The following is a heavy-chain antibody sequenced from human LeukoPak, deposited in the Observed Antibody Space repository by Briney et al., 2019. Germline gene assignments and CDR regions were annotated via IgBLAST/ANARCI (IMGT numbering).Heavy chain of an antibody. J-gene: IGHJ3*02. CDR2: IYTSGST. CDR1: GGSISSYY. D-gene: IGHD3-16*02. CDR3: ARDPLDYDYVWGSYRSYSGAFDI. V-gene: IGHV4-4*07. Sequence: SETLSLTCTVSGGSISSYYWSWTRQPAGKGLEWIGRIYTSGSTNYNPSLKSRVTMSVDTSKNQFSLKLSSVTAADTAVYYCARDPLDYDYVWGSYRSYSGAFDIWGQGTMVTVSS.